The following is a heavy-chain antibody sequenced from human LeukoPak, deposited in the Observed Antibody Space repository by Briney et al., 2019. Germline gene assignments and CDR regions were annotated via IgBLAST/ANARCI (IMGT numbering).Heavy chain of an antibody. CDR2: IYTSGST. V-gene: IGHV4-4*07. J-gene: IGHJ6*03. CDR3: ARERGVTLYYYMDV. Sequence: SETLSLTCTVSGGSISSYYWSWIRQPAGKGLEWIGRIYTSGSTNYNPSLKSRVTISVDTSKNQFSLKLSSVTAADTAVYYCARERGVTLYYYMDVWGKGTTVTISS. D-gene: IGHD3-10*01. CDR1: GGSISSYY.